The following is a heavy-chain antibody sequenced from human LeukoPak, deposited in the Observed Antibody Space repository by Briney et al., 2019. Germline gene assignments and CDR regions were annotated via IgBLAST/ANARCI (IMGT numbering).Heavy chain of an antibody. Sequence: SETLSLTCTVSGGSISSSSYYWGWIRQPPGKGLEWIGSIYYSGSTYYNPSLKSRVTISVDTSKNQFSLKLSSVTAADTAVYYCARDHGLDTVFYYYYMDVWGKGTTVTISS. J-gene: IGHJ6*03. CDR2: IYYSGST. D-gene: IGHD5-18*01. CDR3: ARDHGLDTVFYYYYMDV. CDR1: GGSISSSSYY. V-gene: IGHV4-39*07.